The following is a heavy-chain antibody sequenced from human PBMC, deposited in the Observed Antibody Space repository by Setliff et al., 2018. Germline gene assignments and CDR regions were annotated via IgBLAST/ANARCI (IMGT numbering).Heavy chain of an antibody. CDR2: ICTYNGKA. Sequence: ASVKVSCKTSGYTFTRYGINWVRQAPGQGLEWIGWICTYNGKANYAQKFQGRVTLTTETSTNTAYMELRSLTSDDSANYYCAKDRGRCMTGCYGVYSYYGVELWGQGTTVTVSS. CDR3: AKDRGRCMTGCYGVYSYYGVEL. V-gene: IGHV1-18*01. D-gene: IGHD5-18*01. CDR1: GYTFTRYG. J-gene: IGHJ6*02.